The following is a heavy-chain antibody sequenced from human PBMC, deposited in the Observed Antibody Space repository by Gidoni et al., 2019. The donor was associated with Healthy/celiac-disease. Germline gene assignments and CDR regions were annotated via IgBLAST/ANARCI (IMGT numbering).Heavy chain of an antibody. V-gene: IGHV4-61*02. CDR1: GGSISSGSYY. CDR2: IYTSGST. CDR3: ARDHMVRGVMAHYYYYYGMDV. D-gene: IGHD3-10*01. Sequence: QVQLQESGPGLVKPSQTLSLTCTVSGGSISSGSYYWSWIRQPAGKGLEWIGRIYTSGSTNYNPSLKSRVTISVDTSKNQFSLKLSSVTAADTAVYYCARDHMVRGVMAHYYYYYGMDVWGQGTTVTVSS. J-gene: IGHJ6*02.